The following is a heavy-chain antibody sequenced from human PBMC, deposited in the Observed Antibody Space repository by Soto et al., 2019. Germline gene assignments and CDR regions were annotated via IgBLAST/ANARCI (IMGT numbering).Heavy chain of an antibody. Sequence: QVQLVESGGGVVQPGRSLRLSCAASGFTFSSYGIHWVRQAPGKGLEWVSVISYDGSDKFYADSVKGRFTISRDNFKNTVYLQMNGLRADDTAIYHCAKDRYAQLYLEDYGMDVWGPGATVTVSS. CDR2: ISYDGSDK. CDR1: GFTFSSYG. J-gene: IGHJ6*02. CDR3: AKDRYAQLYLEDYGMDV. V-gene: IGHV3-30*18. D-gene: IGHD2-2*02.